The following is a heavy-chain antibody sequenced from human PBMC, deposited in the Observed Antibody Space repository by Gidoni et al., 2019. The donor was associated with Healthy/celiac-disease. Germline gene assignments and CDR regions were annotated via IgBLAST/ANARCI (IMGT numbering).Heavy chain of an antibody. CDR3: ARAAGLYDFWSGCSGECNFDY. D-gene: IGHD3-3*01. V-gene: IGHV1-46*01. Sequence: QVQLVQSGAEVKKPGASVKVSCKASGYTFTSYYMHWVRQAPGQGLEWMGIINPSGGSTSYAQKFQGRVTMTRDTSTSTVYMELSSLRSEDTAVYYCARAAGLYDFWSGCSGECNFDYWGQGTLVTVSS. CDR2: INPSGGST. J-gene: IGHJ4*02. CDR1: GYTFTSYY.